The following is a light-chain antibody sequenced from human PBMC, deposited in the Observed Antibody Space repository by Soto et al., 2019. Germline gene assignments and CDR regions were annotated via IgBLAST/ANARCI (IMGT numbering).Light chain of an antibody. CDR2: DVT. Sequence: QSALTQPPSASGSPGQSVTISCTGTSSDVGGYNFVSWYQQHPGKAPKLMIYDVTKRPSGVPDRFSGSKSGNTASLTVSGLQGEDEADYYCASYAGSNIPVLFGGGTKLTVL. CDR1: SSDVGGYNF. V-gene: IGLV2-8*01. CDR3: ASYAGSNIPVL. J-gene: IGLJ2*01.